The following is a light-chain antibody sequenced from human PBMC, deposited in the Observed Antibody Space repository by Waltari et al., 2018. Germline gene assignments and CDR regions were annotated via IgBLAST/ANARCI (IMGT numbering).Light chain of an antibody. J-gene: IGLJ3*02. CDR2: STT. V-gene: IGLV7-43*01. CDR1: AGAVTSGNY. CDR3: LLYDGSDQV. Sequence: QTVVTQEPSLTVSPGGAVTLTCASSAGAVTSGNYPNWIQQKPGQVPRSLIHSTTNRHSWTPARFLGSLLGGKAALTLSGVQPEDEAEYYCLLYDGSDQVFGGGTKLTVL.